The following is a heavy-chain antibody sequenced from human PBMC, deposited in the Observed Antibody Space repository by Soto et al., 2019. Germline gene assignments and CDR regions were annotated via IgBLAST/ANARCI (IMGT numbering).Heavy chain of an antibody. CDR3: AKPSISGSYQPASISY. D-gene: IGHD1-26*01. J-gene: IGHJ4*02. CDR1: GFTFSSYA. Sequence: GGSLRLSCAASGFTFSSYAMSWVRQAPGKGLEWVSAISGSGGSTYYADSVKGRFTISRDNSKNTLYLQMNSLRAEDTAVYYCAKPSISGSYQPASISYWGQGTLVTVSS. V-gene: IGHV3-23*01. CDR2: ISGSGGST.